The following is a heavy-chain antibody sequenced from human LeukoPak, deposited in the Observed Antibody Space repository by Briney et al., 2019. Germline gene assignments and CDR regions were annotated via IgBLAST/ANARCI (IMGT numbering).Heavy chain of an antibody. V-gene: IGHV4-34*01. Sequence: SETLSLTCAVYGGSFSGYYWSWIRQPPRKGLEWIGEINHSGSTNYNPSLKSRVTISVDTSKNQFSLKLSSVTAADTAVYYCARGHIVATLWFDPWGQGTLVTVSS. CDR2: INHSGST. CDR1: GGSFSGYY. CDR3: ARGHIVATLWFDP. J-gene: IGHJ5*02. D-gene: IGHD5-12*01.